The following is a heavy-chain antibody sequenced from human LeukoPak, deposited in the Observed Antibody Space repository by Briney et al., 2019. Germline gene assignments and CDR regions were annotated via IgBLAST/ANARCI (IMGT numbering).Heavy chain of an antibody. D-gene: IGHD3-10*01. J-gene: IGHJ4*02. CDR2: IYDSGNT. Sequence: SETLSLTCTVSNGSISTYYWSWIRQVPGKGLEWIGHIYDSGNTNYNPSLKSRVTILADTSKSQFSLKLNSVTAADTAVYFCATRRGFELFFDLWGQGTRVTVSS. V-gene: IGHV4-59*01. CDR3: ATRRGFELFFDL. CDR1: NGSISTYY.